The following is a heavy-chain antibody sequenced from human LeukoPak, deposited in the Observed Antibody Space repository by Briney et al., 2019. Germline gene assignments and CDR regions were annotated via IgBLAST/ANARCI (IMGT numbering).Heavy chain of an antibody. CDR1: GFTLSDYY. CDR2: ISSSGSNI. V-gene: IGHV3-11*01. CDR3: ARRRDYFDY. J-gene: IGHJ4*02. Sequence: GGSLRLSCAASGFTLSDYYMSWIRQAPGKGLEWISYISSSGSNIYYADSVKGRFTMSRDNAKGSLYLQMNSLRAEDTAIYYCARRRDYFDYWGQGTLVAVSS.